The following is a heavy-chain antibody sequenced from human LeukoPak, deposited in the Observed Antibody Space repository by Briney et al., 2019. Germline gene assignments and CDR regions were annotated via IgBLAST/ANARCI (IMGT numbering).Heavy chain of an antibody. J-gene: IGHJ3*02. CDR2: ISAYNGNT. CDR3: ARAKTLEPTPSNAFDI. CDR1: GYTFTSYG. D-gene: IGHD1-1*01. V-gene: IGHV1-18*01. Sequence: ASVKVSCKASGYTFTSYGISWVRQAPGQGLEWMGWISAYNGNTNYAQKLQGRVTMTTVTSTSTVYMELRSLTSDDTAVYYCARAKTLEPTPSNAFDIWGQGTMVTVSS.